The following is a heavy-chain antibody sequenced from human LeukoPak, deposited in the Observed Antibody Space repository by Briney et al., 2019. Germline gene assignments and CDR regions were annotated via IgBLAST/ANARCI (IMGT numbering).Heavy chain of an antibody. V-gene: IGHV4-39*07. CDR1: GGSISGSNFY. CDR2: IYYSGST. J-gene: IGHJ4*02. Sequence: SETLSLTCTVSGGSISGSNFYWGWIRQPPGKGLEWIGSIYYSGSTYYNPSLKSRVTISVDTSKNQFSLKLSSVTAADTAVYYCARDYQGGYGDKTVDYWGQGTLVTVSS. D-gene: IGHD5-18*01. CDR3: ARDYQGGYGDKTVDY.